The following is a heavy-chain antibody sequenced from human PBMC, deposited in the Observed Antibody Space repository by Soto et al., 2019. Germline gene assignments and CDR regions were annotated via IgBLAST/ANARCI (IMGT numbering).Heavy chain of an antibody. CDR1: GFTFSSYD. CDR2: IGTAGDT. V-gene: IGHV3-13*01. D-gene: IGHD1-1*01. CDR3: ARGHWNDPRDAFDI. Sequence: EGSLRLSCAASGFTFSSYDMHWVRQATGKGLGWVSAIGTAGDTYYPGSVKGRFTISRENAKNSLYLQMNSLRAEDTAVYCCARGHWNDPRDAFDIWGQGTMVTVSS. J-gene: IGHJ3*02.